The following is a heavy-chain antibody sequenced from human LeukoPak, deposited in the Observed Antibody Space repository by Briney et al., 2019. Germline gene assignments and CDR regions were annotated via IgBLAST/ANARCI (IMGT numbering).Heavy chain of an antibody. J-gene: IGHJ4*02. Sequence: ASVKVSCTASGCTFTSYGISWVRQAPGQGLEWMGWISAYNGNTNYAQKLQGRLTMTNEPSTSTAYMELRSLRSDDTAVYYCAKDTGGYSYGDQNDYWGQGTLVTVSS. CDR2: ISAYNGNT. D-gene: IGHD5-18*01. CDR1: GCTFTSYG. V-gene: IGHV1-18*01. CDR3: AKDTGGYSYGDQNDY.